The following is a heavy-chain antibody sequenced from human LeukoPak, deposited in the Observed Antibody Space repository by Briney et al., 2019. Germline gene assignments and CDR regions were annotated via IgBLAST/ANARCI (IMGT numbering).Heavy chain of an antibody. CDR3: AKDGANVVVPAAPFDY. CDR1: GFTFSSYA. D-gene: IGHD2-2*01. CDR2: ISGSGGST. J-gene: IGHJ4*02. Sequence: PGGSLRLSCAASGFTFSSYAMSWVRQAPGKGLEWVSAISGSGGSTYYADSVKGRFTISRDNSKNTLYLQMNSLRAEDTAVYYCAKDGANVVVPAAPFDYWGQGTLVTVSS. V-gene: IGHV3-23*01.